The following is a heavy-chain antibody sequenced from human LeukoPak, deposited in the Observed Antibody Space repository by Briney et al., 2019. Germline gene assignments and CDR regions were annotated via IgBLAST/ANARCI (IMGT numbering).Heavy chain of an antibody. Sequence: PSETLSLTCTVSGGSISSYYWSWIRQPPGKGLEWIGYIYYSGSTNYNPSLKSRVTISVDTSKNQFSLKLSSVTAADMAVYYRARSRGSGWGRTYYFDYWGQGTLVTVSS. CDR3: ARSRGSGWGRTYYFDY. J-gene: IGHJ4*02. CDR1: GGSISSYY. D-gene: IGHD6-19*01. CDR2: IYYSGST. V-gene: IGHV4-59*01.